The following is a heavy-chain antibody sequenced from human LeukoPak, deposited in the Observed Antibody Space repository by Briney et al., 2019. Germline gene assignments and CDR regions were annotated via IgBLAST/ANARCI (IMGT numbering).Heavy chain of an antibody. Sequence: PGGSLRLSCAASGFTFSSYVMSWVRQAPGKGLEWVSSMSRSGDSTYYADSAKGRFTISRDNSENTLYLQMNSLRAEDTALYYCASDGIAVDRGIGYFDYWGQGTLVTVSS. CDR1: GFTFSSYV. CDR3: ASDGIAVDRGIGYFDY. J-gene: IGHJ4*02. D-gene: IGHD6-13*01. CDR2: MSRSGDST. V-gene: IGHV3-23*01.